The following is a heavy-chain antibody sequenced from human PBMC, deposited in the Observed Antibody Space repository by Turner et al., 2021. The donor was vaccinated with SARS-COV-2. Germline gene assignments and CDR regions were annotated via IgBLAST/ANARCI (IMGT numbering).Heavy chain of an antibody. CDR1: GGSFSGYY. CDR3: ARGGGYSYGALDY. D-gene: IGHD5-18*01. Sequence: QVQLQQWGAGLLKPSETLSLTCAVYGGSFSGYYWSWYRQPPGKGLEWIGEINHSGSTNYNPSLKSRVTISVDTSKNQFSLKLSSVTAADTAVYYCARGGGYSYGALDYWGQGTLVTVSS. J-gene: IGHJ4*02. V-gene: IGHV4-34*01. CDR2: INHSGST.